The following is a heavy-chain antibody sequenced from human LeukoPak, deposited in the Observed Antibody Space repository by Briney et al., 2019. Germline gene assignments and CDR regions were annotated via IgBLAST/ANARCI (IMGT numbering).Heavy chain of an antibody. CDR2: ISSNGGST. CDR3: VKGELMAPFDY. J-gene: IGHJ4*02. D-gene: IGHD1-7*01. CDR1: GFTFSSYA. V-gene: IGHV3-64D*06. Sequence: GRSLRLSCAASGFTFSSYAMHWVRQAPGKGLEYVSAISSNGGSTYYADSVKGRFTISRDNSKNTLYLQMSSLRAEDTAVYYCVKGELMAPFDYWGQGTLVTVSS.